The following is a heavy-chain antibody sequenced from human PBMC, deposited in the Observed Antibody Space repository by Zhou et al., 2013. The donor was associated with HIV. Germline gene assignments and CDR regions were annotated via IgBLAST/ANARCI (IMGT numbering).Heavy chain of an antibody. Sequence: QVQLVQSGAEVKKPGSSVKVSCKASGGTFSSYAISWVRQAPGQGLEWMGRIIPILGIANYAQKFQGRVTITADKSTSTAYMELSSLRSEDTAVYYCARDPTYYYDSSGHDWGQGTLVTVSS. CDR3: ARDPTYYYDSSGHD. CDR2: IIPILGIA. D-gene: IGHD3-22*01. CDR1: GGTFSSYA. V-gene: IGHV1-69*04. J-gene: IGHJ4*02.